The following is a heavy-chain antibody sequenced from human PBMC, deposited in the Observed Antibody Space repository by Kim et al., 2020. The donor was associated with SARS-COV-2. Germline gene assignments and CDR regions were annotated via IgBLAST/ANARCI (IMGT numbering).Heavy chain of an antibody. Sequence: SVKGLFTISRDNAKNSLYLQMNSLRAEDTAVYYCARDSSYYYDSSGSPDYWGQGTLVTVSS. J-gene: IGHJ4*02. CDR3: ARDSSYYYDSSGSPDY. V-gene: IGHV3-11*05. D-gene: IGHD3-22*01.